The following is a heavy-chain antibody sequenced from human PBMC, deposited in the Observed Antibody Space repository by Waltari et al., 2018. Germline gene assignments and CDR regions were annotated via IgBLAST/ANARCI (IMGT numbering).Heavy chain of an antibody. CDR2: ISYDGSNK. D-gene: IGHD3-10*01. J-gene: IGHJ4*02. Sequence: QVQLVESGGGVVQPGRSLRLPCAASGFTFSGNAMHWVRQAPGKGLEWVAVISYDGSNKYYADSVKGRFTISRDNSKNTLYLQMNSLRAEDTAVYYCARDLYGSGSAPDYWGQGTLVTVSS. V-gene: IGHV3-30*01. CDR1: GFTFSGNA. CDR3: ARDLYGSGSAPDY.